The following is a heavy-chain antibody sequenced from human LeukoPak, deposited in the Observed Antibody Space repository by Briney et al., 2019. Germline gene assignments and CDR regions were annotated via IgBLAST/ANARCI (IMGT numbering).Heavy chain of an antibody. CDR3: ARGLPLGYCSSTSCPLIY. CDR1: GFTFSSYS. Sequence: GGSLRLSCAASGFTFSSYSMNWVRQAPGKGLEWVSSISSSSSYIYYADSVKGRSTISRDNAKNSLYLQMNSLRAEDTAVYYCARGLPLGYCSSTSCPLIYWGQGTLVTVSS. CDR2: ISSSSSYI. V-gene: IGHV3-21*01. D-gene: IGHD2-2*01. J-gene: IGHJ4*02.